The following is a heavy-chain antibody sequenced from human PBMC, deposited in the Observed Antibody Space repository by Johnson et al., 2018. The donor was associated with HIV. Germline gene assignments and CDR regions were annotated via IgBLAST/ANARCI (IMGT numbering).Heavy chain of an antibody. D-gene: IGHD2-15*01. CDR2: ISWHSGSL. J-gene: IGHJ3*02. CDR1: GFTFDDYA. Sequence: VQLVESGGGLVQPGRSLRLSCSASGFTFDDYAMHWVRQAPGKGLEWVSGISWHSGSLGYADSVKGRFTLSRDNSKNSLYLQMNSLRAEDTAVYYCARAGRLGYCSGGSCYSPAFDIWGQGTMVTVS. CDR3: ARAGRLGYCSGGSCYSPAFDI. V-gene: IGHV3-9*01.